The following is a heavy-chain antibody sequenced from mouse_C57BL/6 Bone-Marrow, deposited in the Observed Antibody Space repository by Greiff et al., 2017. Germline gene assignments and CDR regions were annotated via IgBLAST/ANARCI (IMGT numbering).Heavy chain of an antibody. D-gene: IGHD1-1*01. CDR3: AMEEYYGSSYNFDY. J-gene: IGHJ2*01. CDR1: GYPFTSYW. V-gene: IGHV1-69*01. CDR2: IDPSDSYT. Sequence: QVQLQQPGAELVMPGASVKLSCKASGYPFTSYWLHWVKQRPGQGLEWIGEIDPSDSYTNYNQTFKGKSTLTVAKSSSTAYMQLSSLTSADSAVYYCAMEEYYGSSYNFDYWGQGTTLTVSA.